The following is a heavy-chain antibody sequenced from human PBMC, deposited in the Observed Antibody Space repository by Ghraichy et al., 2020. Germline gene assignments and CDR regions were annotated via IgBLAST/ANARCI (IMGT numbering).Heavy chain of an antibody. CDR1: GFTFSDYY. D-gene: IGHD6-13*01. J-gene: IGHJ6*03. Sequence: LSLTCAASGFTFSDYYMSWIRQAPGKGLEWVSYISSSGSTIYYADSVKGRFTISRDNAKNSLYLQMNSLRAEDTAVYYCARGSIAAAGRLSMDVWGKGTTVTVSS. CDR2: ISSSGSTI. V-gene: IGHV3-11*01. CDR3: ARGSIAAAGRLSMDV.